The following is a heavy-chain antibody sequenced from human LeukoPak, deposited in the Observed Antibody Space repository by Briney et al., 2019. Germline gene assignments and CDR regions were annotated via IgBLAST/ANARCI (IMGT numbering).Heavy chain of an antibody. Sequence: GASVKVSCKACGYTFTGYYMHWVRQAPGQGLEWMGWINTNSGGTNYAQKFQGRVTMTRDTSISTDYMELSRLSSDDTAVYYCASGGEHYGSGSHDDAFDMWGQGTMVTVS. D-gene: IGHD3-10*01. J-gene: IGHJ3*02. CDR2: INTNSGGT. V-gene: IGHV1-2*02. CDR3: ASGGEHYGSGSHDDAFDM. CDR1: GYTFTGYY.